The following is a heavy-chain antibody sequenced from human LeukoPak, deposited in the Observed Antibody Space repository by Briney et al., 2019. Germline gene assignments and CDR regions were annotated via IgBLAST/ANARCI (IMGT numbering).Heavy chain of an antibody. Sequence: NASETLSLTCSVSDGSINSDTYYWGWIRQPPGKGLEWIASIYSGGNTFYNPSLKSRVTISIGTSKKQFSLKLTSVTAADTAVYYCARDQRSLFDVWGQGSLVTVSS. D-gene: IGHD1-26*01. CDR1: DGSINSDTYY. CDR2: IYSGGNT. CDR3: ARDQRSLFDV. J-gene: IGHJ4*02. V-gene: IGHV4-39*07.